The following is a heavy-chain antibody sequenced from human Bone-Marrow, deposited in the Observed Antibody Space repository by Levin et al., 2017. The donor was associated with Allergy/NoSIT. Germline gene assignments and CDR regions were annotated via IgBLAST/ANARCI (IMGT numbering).Heavy chain of an antibody. CDR1: GYTFINYG. J-gene: IGHJ4*02. D-gene: IGHD3-10*01. Sequence: ASVKVSCKASGYTFINYGITWVRQAPGQGLEWMGWISAHTGNTNYTQRLLGRVTMTTDTSTSTAYMELRSLRSDDTAVYYCARDIPFYYGSGSGYFGIDYWGKGTLVTVSS. V-gene: IGHV1-18*04. CDR2: ISAHTGNT. CDR3: ARDIPFYYGSGSGYFGIDY.